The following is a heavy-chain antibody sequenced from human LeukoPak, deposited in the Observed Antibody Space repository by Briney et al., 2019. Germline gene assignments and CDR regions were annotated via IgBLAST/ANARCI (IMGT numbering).Heavy chain of an antibody. D-gene: IGHD3-10*01. CDR2: IYYSGST. CDR3: ARPGITLIRGVSENHGLDV. J-gene: IGHJ6*02. V-gene: IGHV4-59*08. CDR1: GGSISSYY. Sequence: SETLSLTCTVSGGSISSYYWGWIRQPPGKGLECIGDIYYSGSTNYNPSLKSRVTISVDTSNNQFSLKLNSVTAADTAVYYCARPGITLIRGVSENHGLDVWGHGNTVTVSS.